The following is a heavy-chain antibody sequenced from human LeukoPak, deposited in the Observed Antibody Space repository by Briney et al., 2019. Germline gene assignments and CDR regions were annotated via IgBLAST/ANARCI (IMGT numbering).Heavy chain of an antibody. J-gene: IGHJ4*02. CDR1: GGTINSYY. V-gene: IGHV4-59*01. Sequence: SETLSLTCTVSGGTINSYYWTWIRQPPEKGLEWIGYIYYSGSTNYNPSLKSRVTMSVDTSKSQFSLRLSSVTPADTAVYYCARRQVQPERFDYWGQGALVTVSS. CDR3: ARRQVQPERFDY. CDR2: IYYSGST. D-gene: IGHD6-13*01.